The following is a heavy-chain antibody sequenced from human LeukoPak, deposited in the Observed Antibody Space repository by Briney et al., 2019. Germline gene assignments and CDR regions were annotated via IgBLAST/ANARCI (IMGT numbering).Heavy chain of an antibody. CDR2: INWNGGST. CDR1: GFTFDDYG. Sequence: PGGSLRLSCAASGFTFDDYGMSWVRQAPGKGLEWVSGINWNGGSTSYADSVKGRFTISRDNAKNSLYLQMNSLRAEDTALYYCARRLTDYYYYYMDVWGKGTTVTVSS. CDR3: ARRLTDYYYYYMDV. J-gene: IGHJ6*03. V-gene: IGHV3-20*04. D-gene: IGHD6-19*01.